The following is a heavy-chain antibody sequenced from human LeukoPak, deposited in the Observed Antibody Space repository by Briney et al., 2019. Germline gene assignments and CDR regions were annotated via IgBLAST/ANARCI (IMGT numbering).Heavy chain of an antibody. D-gene: IGHD6-6*01. V-gene: IGHV4-39*07. J-gene: IGHJ4*02. CDR2: IYYTGST. CDR1: GGSISSSSYY. Sequence: PSETLSLTCTVSGGSISSSSYYWGWIRQPPGKGLEWIGTIYYTGSTYYNPSLKSRVTISVDTSKNQFSLNLTSVTAADTAVYYCARFDYSSSSYYFDYWGQGTLVTVSS. CDR3: ARFDYSSSSYYFDY.